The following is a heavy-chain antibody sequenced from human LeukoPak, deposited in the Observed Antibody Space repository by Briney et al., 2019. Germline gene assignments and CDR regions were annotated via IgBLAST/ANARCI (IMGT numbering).Heavy chain of an antibody. D-gene: IGHD6-19*01. CDR3: ARLRSSGWYNWFDP. CDR1: GYTFTSYA. Sequence: ASVKVSCKASGYTFTSYAMHWVRQAPGQRLEWMGWINAGNGNTKYSRKFQGRVTITRDTSASTAYMELSSLRSEDTAVYYCARLRSSGWYNWFDPWGQGTLVTVSS. CDR2: INAGNGNT. J-gene: IGHJ5*02. V-gene: IGHV1-3*01.